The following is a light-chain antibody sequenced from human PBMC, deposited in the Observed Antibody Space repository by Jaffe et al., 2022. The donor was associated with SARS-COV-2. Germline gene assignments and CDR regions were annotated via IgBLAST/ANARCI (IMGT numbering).Light chain of an antibody. CDR1: QSVLYSSNNKHS. Sequence: DIAMTQSPDSLAVSLGERATINCKSSQSVLYSSNNKHSLAWYQQKPGQPPKLLFYWASTRESGVPDRFSGSGSGTDFTLTISSLQAEDVAVYYCQQYYNTPWTFGQGTKVEIK. CDR3: QQYYNTPWT. J-gene: IGKJ1*01. V-gene: IGKV4-1*01. CDR2: WAS.